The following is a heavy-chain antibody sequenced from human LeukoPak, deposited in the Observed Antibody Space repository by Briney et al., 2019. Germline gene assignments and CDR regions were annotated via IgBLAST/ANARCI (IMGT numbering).Heavy chain of an antibody. CDR1: GFTFSNYS. CDR3: ARVIWFGESKRDY. D-gene: IGHD3-10*01. V-gene: IGHV3-48*01. CDR2: ISSSSSTI. J-gene: IGHJ4*02. Sequence: PGGSLRLSCPASGFTFSNYSMNWVRQAPGKELEWVAYISSSSSTIYYADSVKGRFTISRDNAKNSLYLQMYSLRAEDTAVYYCARVIWFGESKRDYWGQGTLVTVSS.